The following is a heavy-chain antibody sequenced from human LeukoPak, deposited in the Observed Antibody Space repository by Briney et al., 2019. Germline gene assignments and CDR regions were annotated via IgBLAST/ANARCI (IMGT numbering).Heavy chain of an antibody. CDR3: ARWPTTQGTFDI. J-gene: IGHJ3*02. CDR1: GGSISPYY. D-gene: IGHD1-1*01. CDR2: ISSSGST. V-gene: IGHV4-59*10. Sequence: SETLSLTCTVHGGSISPYYWIWIRQPAGKGLEWIGRISSSGSTNYNPSLKSRVTLSVDTSKNQFSLKLNSVTAADTAVYYCARWPTTQGTFDIWGQGTMVTVSS.